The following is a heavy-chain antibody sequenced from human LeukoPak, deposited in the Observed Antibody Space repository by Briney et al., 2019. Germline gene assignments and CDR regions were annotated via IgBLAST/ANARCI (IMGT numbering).Heavy chain of an antibody. CDR1: GFTFDDYA. Sequence: GGSLRLSCAASGFTFDDYAMHWVRQAPGKGLEWVSGISWNSGSIGYADSVKGRYTISRDNAKNSLYLQMNSLRAEDTALYYCAKDIYGDYYYGMDVWGQGTTVTVSS. CDR3: AKDIYGDYYYGMDV. V-gene: IGHV3-9*01. J-gene: IGHJ6*02. CDR2: ISWNSGSI. D-gene: IGHD4-17*01.